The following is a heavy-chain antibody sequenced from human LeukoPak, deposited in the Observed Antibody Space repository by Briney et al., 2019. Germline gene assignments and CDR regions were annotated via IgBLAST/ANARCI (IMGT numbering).Heavy chain of an antibody. Sequence: SETLSLTCAVYGGPFSGYYWSWIRQPPGKGLEWIGEINHSGSTNYNPSLKSRVTISVDTSKNQFSLKLSSVTAADTAVYYCARDNSSSPLGYWGQGPWSPSPQ. V-gene: IGHV4-34*01. CDR3: ARDNSSSPLGY. J-gene: IGHJ4*02. CDR1: GGPFSGYY. CDR2: INHSGST. D-gene: IGHD6-6*01.